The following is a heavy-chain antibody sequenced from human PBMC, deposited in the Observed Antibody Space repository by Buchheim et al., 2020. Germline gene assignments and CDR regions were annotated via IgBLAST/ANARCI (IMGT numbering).Heavy chain of an antibody. CDR2: ISSSSSYI. CDR1: GFTFSSYS. Sequence: EVQLVESGGGLVKPGGSLRLSCAASGFTFSSYSMNWVRQAPGKGLEWVSSISSSSSYIYYADSVKGRFTISRDNAKNSLYLQMNSLRAEDTAVYYCARDRVENIVVVPAAYYYYGMDVWGQGTT. D-gene: IGHD2-2*01. V-gene: IGHV3-21*01. CDR3: ARDRVENIVVVPAAYYYYGMDV. J-gene: IGHJ6*02.